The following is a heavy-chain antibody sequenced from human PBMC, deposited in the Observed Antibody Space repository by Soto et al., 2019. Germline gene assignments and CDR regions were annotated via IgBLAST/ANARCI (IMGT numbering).Heavy chain of an antibody. CDR2: ISGSPSST. D-gene: IGHD3-22*01. CDR3: EKDGYDSSGDTYYFDY. CDR1: GFTFSTYA. Sequence: GGSLRLSCAASGFTFSTYAMSWVRQTPGKGLEWVSAISGSPSSTYYADSVKGRFTISRDNSKKTLFLKMSSLSAEDTAVYYCEKDGYDSSGDTYYFDYWGQGTLVTVSS. J-gene: IGHJ4*02. V-gene: IGHV3-23*01.